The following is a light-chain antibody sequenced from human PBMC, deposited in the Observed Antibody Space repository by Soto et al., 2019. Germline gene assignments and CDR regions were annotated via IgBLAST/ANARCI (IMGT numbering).Light chain of an antibody. J-gene: IGKJ5*01. CDR2: AAS. V-gene: IGKV1-39*01. Sequence: DIQMTQSPSSLSASVGDRVTITCRASQSISIYLNWYQQKPVKAPKLLIYAASSLQSGVPSRFSGSGSGTDFTLTISSLQPEDFATYYCQQSYSTPITFGQGTRLEIK. CDR3: QQSYSTPIT. CDR1: QSISIY.